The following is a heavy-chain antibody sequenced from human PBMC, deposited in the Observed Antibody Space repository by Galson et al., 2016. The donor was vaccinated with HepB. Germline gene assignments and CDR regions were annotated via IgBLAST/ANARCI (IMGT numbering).Heavy chain of an antibody. CDR1: GFAFNTYA. D-gene: IGHD2/OR15-2a*01. Sequence: SLRLSCATSGFAFNTYAMYWVRQAPGKGLEWVAGVSGHAGSTYYADSVKGRFAISRDNSKNTLFLQMNGLRADDTAVYYCAKANIIMVTLGIYLDTWGPGTLVTVSS. CDR3: AKANIIMVTLGIYLDT. J-gene: IGHJ5*02. V-gene: IGHV3-23*01. CDR2: VSGHAGST.